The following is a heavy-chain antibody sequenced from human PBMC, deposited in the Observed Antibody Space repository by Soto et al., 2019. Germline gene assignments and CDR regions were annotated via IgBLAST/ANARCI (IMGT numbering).Heavy chain of an antibody. D-gene: IGHD3-16*02. CDR3: AIVRYTSSLFDY. CDR2: ISSSSSTI. V-gene: IGHV3-48*02. Sequence: ESGGGFVQPGGSLRLSCAASGFTFSSYSMNWVRQAPGKGLEWVSYISSSSSTIYYADSVKGRFTISRDNAENSLYLQMNSLRDEDTAVYYCAIVRYTSSLFDYWGQGTLVTVSS. J-gene: IGHJ4*02. CDR1: GFTFSSYS.